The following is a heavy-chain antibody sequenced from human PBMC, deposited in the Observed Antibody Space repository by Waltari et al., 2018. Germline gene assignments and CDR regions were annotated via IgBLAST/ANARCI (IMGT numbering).Heavy chain of an antibody. CDR3: ARGPLRYFDL. Sequence: QVQLVESGGGVVHPGKSLRLSCTASGFSLSDNAMHWIRQAPGKGLEWVTISSWDGKNNYDADSLKGRFTVSRDNSKNTLVLEMFGLTPDDTAMYYCARGPLRYFDLWGRGTLVSVSS. CDR2: SSWDGKNN. J-gene: IGHJ2*01. V-gene: IGHV3-30*03. CDR1: GFSLSDNA.